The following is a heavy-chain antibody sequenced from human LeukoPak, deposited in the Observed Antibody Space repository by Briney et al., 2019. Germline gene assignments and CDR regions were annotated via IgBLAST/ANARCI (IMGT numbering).Heavy chain of an antibody. D-gene: IGHD2-2*01. J-gene: IGHJ4*02. V-gene: IGHV3-23*01. CDR1: GFTFSSYG. CDR2: ISGSGGST. CDR3: AKGTNGGVVPAAMAY. Sequence: GGSLRLSCAASGFTFSSYGMSWVRQAPGKGLEWVSAISGSGGSTYYADSVKGRFTISRDNSKNTLYLQMNSLRAEDTAVYYCAKGTNGGVVPAAMAYWGQGTLVTVSS.